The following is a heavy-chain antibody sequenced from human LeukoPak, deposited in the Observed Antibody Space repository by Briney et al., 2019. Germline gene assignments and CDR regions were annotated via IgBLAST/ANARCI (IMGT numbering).Heavy chain of an antibody. Sequence: GASVKVSCKASGYTFTSYGISWVRQAPGQGLEGMGWISAYNGNTNYAQKLQGRVTMTTDTSPSTAYMGLRSLRSDDTAVYYCARANRMITFGGVIAEFDYWGQGTLVTVSS. CDR1: GYTFTSYG. CDR3: ARANRMITFGGVIAEFDY. J-gene: IGHJ4*02. V-gene: IGHV1-18*04. CDR2: ISAYNGNT. D-gene: IGHD3-16*02.